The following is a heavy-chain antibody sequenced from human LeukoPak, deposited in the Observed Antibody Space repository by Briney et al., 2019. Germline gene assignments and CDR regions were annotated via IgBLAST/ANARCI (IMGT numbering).Heavy chain of an antibody. Sequence: EASVKVSCKASGYTFTSYYMHWVRQAPGQGLEWMGLINPTGGSTGYAQKFQGRVTMTRDMSTSTDYMELSSLRAEDTAVYYCARVSGSYSLYYYMDVWGKGTTVTVSS. D-gene: IGHD1-26*01. V-gene: IGHV1-46*01. CDR2: INPTGGST. CDR3: ARVSGSYSLYYYMDV. CDR1: GYTFTSYY. J-gene: IGHJ6*03.